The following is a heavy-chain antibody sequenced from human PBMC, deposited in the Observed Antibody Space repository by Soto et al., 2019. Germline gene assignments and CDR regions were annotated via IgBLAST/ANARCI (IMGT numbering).Heavy chain of an antibody. V-gene: IGHV3-11*01. CDR3: ARDKPPRIQARRESWFDP. Sequence: GGSLRLSCAASGFTFSDYYMSWIRQAPGKGLEWVSYISSRGSSIYSADSVTGRFPISRDNAKNSLYLQMNRLKDEDTAVYYCARDKPPRIQARRESWFDPWGQGTLVTVSS. D-gene: IGHD1-1*01. CDR1: GFTFSDYY. CDR2: ISSRGSSI. J-gene: IGHJ5*02.